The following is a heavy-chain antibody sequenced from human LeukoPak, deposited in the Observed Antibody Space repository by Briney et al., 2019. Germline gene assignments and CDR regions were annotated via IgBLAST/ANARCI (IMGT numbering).Heavy chain of an antibody. CDR3: ARDLISGAYTFDY. Sequence: PGGSLRLSCAASGFSFSSSDMNWVRQAPGKGPEWVSYISSTSFITYYADSVRGRFTISRDNAKQSLYLQMNSLRDEDTAIYYCARDLISGAYTFDYWGQGTLVTVSS. CDR1: GFSFSSSD. V-gene: IGHV3-48*02. D-gene: IGHD1-26*01. J-gene: IGHJ4*02. CDR2: ISSTSFIT.